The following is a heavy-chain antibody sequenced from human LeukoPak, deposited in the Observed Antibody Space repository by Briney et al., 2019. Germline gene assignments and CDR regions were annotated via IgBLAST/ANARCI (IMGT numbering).Heavy chain of an antibody. CDR1: GGSISSYY. J-gene: IGHJ4*02. CDR2: IYYSGST. Sequence: SETLSLTCTVSGGSISSYYWSWIRQPPGKGLEWIGYIYYSGSTNYNPSLRSRVTISVDTSKNQFPLKLSSVTAADTAVYYCARDAGYCSGGSCYSWFDYWGQGTLVTVSS. CDR3: ARDAGYCSGGSCYSWFDY. D-gene: IGHD2-15*01. V-gene: IGHV4-59*12.